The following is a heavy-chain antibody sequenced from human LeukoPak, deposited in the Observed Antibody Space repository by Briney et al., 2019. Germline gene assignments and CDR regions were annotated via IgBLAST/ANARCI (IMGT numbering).Heavy chain of an antibody. V-gene: IGHV4-38-2*01. CDR1: GYSISSGYY. Sequence: PSETLSLTCAVSGYSISSGYYWGWIRPPPGKGVEWIGSIYHSGTTHYNPSLKSRVTISVDTSKNQFSLKLSSVTAADTAIYYCARVLGGSSPFDYWGQGTLVTVSS. CDR3: ARVLGGSSPFDY. D-gene: IGHD1-26*01. J-gene: IGHJ4*02. CDR2: IYHSGTT.